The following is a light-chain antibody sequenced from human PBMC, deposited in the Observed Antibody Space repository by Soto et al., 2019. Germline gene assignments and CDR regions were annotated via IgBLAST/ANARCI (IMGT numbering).Light chain of an antibody. V-gene: IGKV1-33*01. CDR2: DAS. J-gene: IGKJ5*01. CDR1: QDISKN. CDR3: QQYDNLLPIT. Sequence: IQMTQSPSSLSASVGDRVTITCQASQDISKNLNWYQQKPGKAPKLLIYDASSLQTGVPSRFSGSGSATHFTVTIRSLQPEDVATYYCQQYDNLLPITFGQGTRLEIK.